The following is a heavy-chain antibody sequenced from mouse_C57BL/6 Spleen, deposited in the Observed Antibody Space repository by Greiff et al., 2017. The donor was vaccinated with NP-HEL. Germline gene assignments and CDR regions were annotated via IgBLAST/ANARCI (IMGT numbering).Heavy chain of an antibody. CDR2: ISSGSSTI. D-gene: IGHD1-1*01. CDR1: GFTFSDYG. V-gene: IGHV5-17*01. CDR3: ARPPYYGSSYAAWFAY. J-gene: IGHJ3*01. Sequence: EVQLVESGGGLVKPGGSLKLSCAASGFTFSDYGMHWVRQAPEKGLEWVAYISSGSSTIYYADTVKGRFTISRDNAKNTLFLQMTSLRSEDTAMYYCARPPYYGSSYAAWFAYWGQGTLVTVSA.